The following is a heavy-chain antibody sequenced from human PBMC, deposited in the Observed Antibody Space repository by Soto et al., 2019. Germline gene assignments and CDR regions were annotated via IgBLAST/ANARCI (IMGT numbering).Heavy chain of an antibody. D-gene: IGHD1-26*01. CDR1: GFIFKMYY. CDR3: TRGPRVSSIGTGAY. CDR2: INGEGNNA. V-gene: IGHV3-74*01. Sequence: GGSLRLSCEASGFIFKMYYLHWVRQTPGKGPVWVARINGEGNNATYADSVKGRFTISRDNAKNTLYLQMDGLRVDDTGLYYCTRGPRVSSIGTGAYWGQGSLVTVSS. J-gene: IGHJ4*02.